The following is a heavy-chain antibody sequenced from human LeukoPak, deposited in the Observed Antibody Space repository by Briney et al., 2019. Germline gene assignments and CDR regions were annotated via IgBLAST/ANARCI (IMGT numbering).Heavy chain of an antibody. J-gene: IGHJ4*02. D-gene: IGHD3-3*01. CDR2: IYYSGST. Sequence: PSETLSLTCTVSGGSISSSSYYWGWIRQPPGKGLEWIGSIYYSGSTYYNPSLKSRVTISVDTSKNQFSLKLSSVTAADTAVYYCAVSMLRVGDFWSGYYLDYWGQGTLVTVSS. CDR1: GGSISSSSYY. CDR3: AVSMLRVGDFWSGYYLDY. V-gene: IGHV4-39*07.